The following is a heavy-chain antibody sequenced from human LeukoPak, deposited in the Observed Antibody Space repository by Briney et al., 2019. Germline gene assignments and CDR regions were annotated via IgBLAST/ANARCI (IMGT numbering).Heavy chain of an antibody. CDR1: ALTFSRYA. J-gene: IGHJ4*02. CDR3: ARDIGYYYDGSGYDD. D-gene: IGHD3-22*01. V-gene: IGHV3-33*01. CDR2: SWSVGSNE. Sequence: GGSLRLSCAASALTFSRYAMHWVRQPPGKGLEWVAESWSVGSNENYADSVKGRSIISRDNSKNTLYLEMNSLRAEDTAVYYCARDIGYYYDGSGYDDWGQGTLVIVSP.